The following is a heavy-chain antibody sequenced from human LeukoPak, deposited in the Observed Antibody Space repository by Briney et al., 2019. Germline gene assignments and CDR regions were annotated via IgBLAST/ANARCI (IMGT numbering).Heavy chain of an antibody. CDR3: AKGTHYYDSSGYWGAFDI. V-gene: IGHV3-30*18. J-gene: IGHJ3*02. CDR2: ISYDGGNK. CDR1: GFTFSSND. Sequence: GGSLRLSCAASGFTFSSNDIHWVRQAPGKGLEGVVVISYDGGNKYYADSVKGRFAISRDNSKNTLYLQMNSLRAEDTAVYYCAKGTHYYDSSGYWGAFDIWGQGTMVTVSS. D-gene: IGHD3-22*01.